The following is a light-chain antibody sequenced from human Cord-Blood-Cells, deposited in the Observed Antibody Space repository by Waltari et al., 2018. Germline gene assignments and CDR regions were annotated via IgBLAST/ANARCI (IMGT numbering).Light chain of an antibody. V-gene: IGKV1-39*01. CDR1: QSSSSY. J-gene: IGKJ1*01. CDR2: AAS. CDR3: QQSYSNTPT. Sequence: DIQMTHSPSSLSASVGDRVTITCRASQSSSSYLNWYQQKPGEAPKLLIYAASSLQSGVPSRFSGSGSGTDFTRTISSRQPEDVATYYCQQSYSNTPTFGQGTKVELK.